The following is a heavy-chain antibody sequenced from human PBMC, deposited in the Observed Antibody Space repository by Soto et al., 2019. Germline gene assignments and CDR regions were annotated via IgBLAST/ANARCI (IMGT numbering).Heavy chain of an antibody. CDR1: GFTFSDAW. CDR2: IKSKSGGGTT. D-gene: IGHD2-15*01. J-gene: IGHJ5*02. Sequence: GGSLSLSCAASGFTFSDAWMSWVRQAPGKGLDWVGRIKSKSGGGTTECAAPVRGRFTISRDDSKNTLYLQMNSLKTEDTAVYYCTTDLWRIAVVVGSTGYFNPWGQGTPVTVSS. CDR3: TTDLWRIAVVVGSTGYFNP. V-gene: IGHV3-15*01.